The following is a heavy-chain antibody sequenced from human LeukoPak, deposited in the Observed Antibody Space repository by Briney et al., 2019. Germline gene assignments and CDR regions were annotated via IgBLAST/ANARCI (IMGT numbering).Heavy chain of an antibody. CDR3: ARRRSGYSYGL. D-gene: IGHD5-18*01. CDR1: GGSISSSSYY. CDR2: IYYSGST. Sequence: SETLSLTCTVSGGSISSSSYYWGWIRQPPGKGLEWIGSIYYSGSTYYNPSLKSRVTISVDTSKNQFSLKLSSVTAADTAVYYCARRRSGYSYGLWGQGTLVTVSS. J-gene: IGHJ4*02. V-gene: IGHV4-39*01.